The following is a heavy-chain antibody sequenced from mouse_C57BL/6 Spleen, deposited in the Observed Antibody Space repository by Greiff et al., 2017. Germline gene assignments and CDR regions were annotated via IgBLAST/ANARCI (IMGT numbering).Heavy chain of an antibody. CDR1: GYSFTDYN. J-gene: IGHJ1*03. CDR3: ARRYYGSSYEDWYFDV. CDR2: INPNYGTT. Sequence: VQLQQSGPELVKPGASVKISCKASGYSFTDYNMNWVKQSNGKSLEWIGVINPNYGTTSYNQKVKGKATLTVDQSSSTAYMQLNSLTSEDSAVYYCARRYYGSSYEDWYFDVWGTGTTVTVSS. V-gene: IGHV1-39*01. D-gene: IGHD1-1*01.